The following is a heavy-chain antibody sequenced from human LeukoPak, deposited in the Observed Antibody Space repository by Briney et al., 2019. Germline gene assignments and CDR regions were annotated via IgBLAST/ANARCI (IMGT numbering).Heavy chain of an antibody. CDR1: GGSISSYY. D-gene: IGHD4-17*01. CDR2: MYTSGST. V-gene: IGHV4-4*07. Sequence: SETLSLTCAVSGGSISSYYWSWIRQPAGKGLEWIGRMYTSGSTNYNPSLKSRVTMSVDTSKNQFSLKLSSVTAADTTVYYCARLGDYVFDYWGQGTLVTVSS. J-gene: IGHJ4*02. CDR3: ARLGDYVFDY.